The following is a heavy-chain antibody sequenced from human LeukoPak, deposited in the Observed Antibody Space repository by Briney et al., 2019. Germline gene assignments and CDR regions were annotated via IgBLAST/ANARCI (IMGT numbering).Heavy chain of an antibody. D-gene: IGHD6-13*01. CDR3: ARGYSSSWYDRGAFDI. V-gene: IGHV1-46*03. J-gene: IGHJ3*02. Sequence: ASVKVSCKASGGTFSSYAISWVRQAPGQGLEWMGIINPSGGSTSHAQKFQGRVTMTRDTSTSTVYMELSSLRSEDTAVYYCARGYSSSWYDRGAFDIWGQGTMVTVSS. CDR2: INPSGGST. CDR1: GGTFSSYA.